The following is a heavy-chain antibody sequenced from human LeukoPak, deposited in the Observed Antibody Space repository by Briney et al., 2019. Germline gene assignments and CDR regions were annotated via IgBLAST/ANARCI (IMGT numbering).Heavy chain of an antibody. D-gene: IGHD3-3*01. CDR3: ATGTKGLRFLEWLHTFDY. J-gene: IGHJ4*02. V-gene: IGHV1-24*01. CDR1: GYTLTELS. CDR2: FDPEDGET. Sequence: ASVKVSCKVSGYTLTELSMHWVRQAPGKGLEWMGGFDPEDGETIYAQKFQGRVTMTEDTSTGTAYMELSSLRSEDTAVYYCATGTKGLRFLEWLHTFDYWGQGTLSPSPQ.